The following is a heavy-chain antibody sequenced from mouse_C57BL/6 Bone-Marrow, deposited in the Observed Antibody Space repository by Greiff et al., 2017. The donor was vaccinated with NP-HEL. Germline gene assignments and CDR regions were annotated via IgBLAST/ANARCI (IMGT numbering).Heavy chain of an antibody. J-gene: IGHJ4*01. D-gene: IGHD1-1*01. V-gene: IGHV14-3*01. CDR3: ARWTTVVATRNAMDY. Sequence: EVQLQQSVAELVRPGASVKLSCTASGFNIKNTYMHWVQQRPEQGLEWIGRIDPANGNTKYAPKFQGKATITADTSSNTAYLQLSSLTSEDTAIYYCARWTTVVATRNAMDYWGQGTSVTVSS. CDR2: IDPANGNT. CDR1: GFNIKNTY.